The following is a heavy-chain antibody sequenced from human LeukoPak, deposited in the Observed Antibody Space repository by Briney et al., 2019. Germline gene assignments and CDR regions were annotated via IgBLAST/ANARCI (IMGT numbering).Heavy chain of an antibody. V-gene: IGHV4-39*07. Sequence: SETLSLTCTVSGDSISSSSYYWGWIRQPPGKGLEWIGSIYYSGSTYYNPSLKSRVTISVDTSKNQFSLKLSSVTAADTAVYYCAGAALIVGATLGWFDPWGQGTLVTVSS. J-gene: IGHJ5*02. CDR3: AGAALIVGATLGWFDP. CDR1: GDSISSSSYY. CDR2: IYYSGST. D-gene: IGHD1-26*01.